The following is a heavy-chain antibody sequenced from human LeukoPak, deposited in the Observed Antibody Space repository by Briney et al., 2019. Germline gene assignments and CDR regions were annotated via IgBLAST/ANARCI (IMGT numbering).Heavy chain of an antibody. CDR3: ATVPYYGDYVVPAFDI. J-gene: IGHJ3*02. V-gene: IGHV1-46*01. Sequence: ASVKVSCKASGYTFTSYYMHWVRQAPGQGLEWMGIINPSAGRASYAQKFQGRVTMTRDMSTSTVYMELSSLRSEDTAVYYCATVPYYGDYVVPAFDIWGQGTMVTVSS. CDR1: GYTFTSYY. CDR2: INPSAGRA. D-gene: IGHD4-17*01.